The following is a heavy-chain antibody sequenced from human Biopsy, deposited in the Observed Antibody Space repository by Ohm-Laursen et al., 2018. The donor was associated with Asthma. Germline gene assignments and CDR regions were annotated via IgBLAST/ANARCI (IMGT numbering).Heavy chain of an antibody. CDR3: ARMISYYHEMRAPFFDY. J-gene: IGHJ4*02. D-gene: IGHD3-22*01. CDR1: GYTVTRYA. V-gene: IGHV7-4-1*02. CDR2: INTNTGNP. Sequence: SSVKVSCKASGYTVTRYAINWVRQAPGQGLERMGWINTNTGNPTYAQGFTGRFVFSLDTSVNTAHLQISSLKAEDTAVYYCARMISYYHEMRAPFFDYWGQGTLVTVSS.